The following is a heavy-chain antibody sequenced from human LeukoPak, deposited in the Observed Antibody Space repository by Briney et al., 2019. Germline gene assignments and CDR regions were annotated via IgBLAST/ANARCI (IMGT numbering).Heavy chain of an antibody. Sequence: KTGGSLRLSCAASGFTFSDYYMSWIRQAPGKGLEWVSYISSSGSTIYYADSVKGRFTISRDNAKNSLYLQMNSLRAEDTAVYYCARDPSRGYNYGYGDYWGQGTLVIVSS. D-gene: IGHD5-18*01. CDR3: ARDPSRGYNYGYGDY. V-gene: IGHV3-11*04. J-gene: IGHJ4*02. CDR2: ISSSGSTI. CDR1: GFTFSDYY.